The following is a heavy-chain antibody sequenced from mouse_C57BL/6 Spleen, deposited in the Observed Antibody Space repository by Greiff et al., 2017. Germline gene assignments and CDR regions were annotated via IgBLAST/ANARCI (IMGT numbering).Heavy chain of an antibody. CDR3: ARVGTTVVAFYYYAMDY. CDR2: IYPRSGNT. J-gene: IGHJ4*01. CDR1: GYTFTSYG. V-gene: IGHV1-81*01. D-gene: IGHD1-1*01. Sequence: VKLVESGAELARPGASVKLSCKASGYTFTSYGISWVKQRTGQGLEWIGEIYPRSGNTYYNEKFKGKATLTADKSSSTAYMELRSLTSEDSAVYFCARVGTTVVAFYYYAMDYWGQGTSVTVSS.